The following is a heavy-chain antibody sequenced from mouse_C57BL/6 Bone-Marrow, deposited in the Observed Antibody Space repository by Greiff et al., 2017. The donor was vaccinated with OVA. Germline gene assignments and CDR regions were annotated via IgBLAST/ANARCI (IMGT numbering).Heavy chain of an antibody. Sequence: EVHLVESGGGLVQPGGSMKLSCAASGFTFSDAWMDWVRQSPEKGLEWVAEIRNKANNHATYYAESVKGRFTISRDDSKSSVYLQMNSLRAEDTGIYYCTSRSIYYGNYFFAYWGQGTLVTVSA. CDR2: IRNKANNHAT. V-gene: IGHV6-6*01. J-gene: IGHJ3*01. CDR1: GFTFSDAW. D-gene: IGHD2-1*01. CDR3: TSRSIYYGNYFFAY.